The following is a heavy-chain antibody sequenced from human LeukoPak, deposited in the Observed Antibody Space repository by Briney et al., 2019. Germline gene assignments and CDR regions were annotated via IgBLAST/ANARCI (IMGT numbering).Heavy chain of an antibody. CDR1: GFTFSSYA. V-gene: IGHV3-23*01. D-gene: IGHD2-2*01. CDR3: AKAGDIVVVPAAHYFDY. J-gene: IGHJ4*02. CDR2: ISGSGGST. Sequence: GGSLRPSCAASGFTFSSYAMSWVRQAPGKGLEWVSAISGSGGSTYYADSVKGRFTISRDNSKNTLYLQMNSLRAEDTAVYYCAKAGDIVVVPAAHYFDYWGQGTLVIVSS.